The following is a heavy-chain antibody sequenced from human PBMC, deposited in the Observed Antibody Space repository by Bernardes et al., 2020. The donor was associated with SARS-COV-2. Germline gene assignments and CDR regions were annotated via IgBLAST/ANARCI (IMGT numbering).Heavy chain of an antibody. Sequence: SETLSLTCAVSGYSISSFYYWGWSRQRPGRTLEWIGSIDPSGQTYYNQSLKSRVTISVDMSKNQLSLKLTSVTAADTAVYYCARDNWTPDYSGQGSLVTV. CDR3: ARDNWTPDY. CDR2: IDPSGQT. V-gene: IGHV4-38-2*02. J-gene: IGHJ4*02. CDR1: GYSISSFYY. D-gene: IGHD1-20*01.